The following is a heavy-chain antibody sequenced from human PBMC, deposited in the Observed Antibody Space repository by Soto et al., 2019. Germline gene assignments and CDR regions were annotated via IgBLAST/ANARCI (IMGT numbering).Heavy chain of an antibody. J-gene: IGHJ4*02. CDR3: ARDFADKAMYYYDSSGLL. Sequence: PGGSLRLSCASFGFTFSSYAMHGACKAPGKGLEWMPVISYEGSNKYYADSVKGGFTIPRNNSKNKLYLQTNSLRAEDTAVYYCARDFADKAMYYYDSSGLLWGQGTLVTVSS. CDR2: ISYEGSNK. D-gene: IGHD3-22*01. V-gene: IGHV3-30-3*01. CDR1: GFTFSSYA.